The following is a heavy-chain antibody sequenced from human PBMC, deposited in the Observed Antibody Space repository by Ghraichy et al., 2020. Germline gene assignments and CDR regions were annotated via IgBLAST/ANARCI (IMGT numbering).Heavy chain of an antibody. D-gene: IGHD2-8*01. CDR2: IYWDDDK. V-gene: IGHV2-5*02. Sequence: SCPTLVKPTQTLTLTCTFSGFSLSTSGVGVGWIRQPPGKALEWLALIYWDDDKRYSPSLKSRLTITKDTSKNQVVLTMTNMDPVDTATYYCAHSRFCTNGMCYYFDYWGQGTLVTVSS. J-gene: IGHJ4*02. CDR3: AHSRFCTNGMCYYFDY. CDR1: GFSLSTSGVG.